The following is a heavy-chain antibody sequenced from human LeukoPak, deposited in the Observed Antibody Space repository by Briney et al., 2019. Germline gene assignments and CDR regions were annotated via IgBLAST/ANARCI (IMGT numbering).Heavy chain of an antibody. V-gene: IGHV3-30*02. CDR1: GFTFSSYG. Sequence: GGSLRLSCAASGFTFSSYGMHWVRQAPGKGLEWVAFIRYDGSNKYYADSVKGRFTISRDNSKNTLYLQMNSLRAEDTAVYYCARDSIEYYYDSSGYQGPPDYWGQGTLVTVSS. CDR2: IRYDGSNK. J-gene: IGHJ4*02. D-gene: IGHD3-22*01. CDR3: ARDSIEYYYDSSGYQGPPDY.